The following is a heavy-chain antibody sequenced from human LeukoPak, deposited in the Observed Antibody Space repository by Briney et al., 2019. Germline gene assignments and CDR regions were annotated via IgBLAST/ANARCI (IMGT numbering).Heavy chain of an antibody. V-gene: IGHV2-5*02. CDR1: GFSLSTGAVG. CDR2: IYWDDDK. Sequence: GPTLVKPTQTLTLTCSFSGFSLSTGAVGVGWIRQPPGKALEWLAFIYWDDDKRYSPSLKTRLSITKDTTKNQVVLTMTNTDPVETATYYCPHRKSIGNGFDSWGQGALVTVSS. D-gene: IGHD2-8*01. CDR3: PHRKSIGNGFDS. J-gene: IGHJ4*02.